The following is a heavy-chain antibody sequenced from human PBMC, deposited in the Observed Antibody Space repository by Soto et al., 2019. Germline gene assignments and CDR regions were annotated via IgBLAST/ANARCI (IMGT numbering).Heavy chain of an antibody. CDR2: IIPISGTT. CDR1: GGTYRNYA. D-gene: IGHD3-22*01. Sequence: QVHLVQSGAEVKKPGSSVRVSCKASGGTYRNYAVNWVRQAPGQGLEWMGGIIPISGTTNYAQKFQGRVTITADESTSNAYMELRRLRSEDTAVYFCARDEGDDSSGYYDVNYWGQGTLVTVSS. V-gene: IGHV1-69*01. CDR3: ARDEGDDSSGYYDVNY. J-gene: IGHJ4*02.